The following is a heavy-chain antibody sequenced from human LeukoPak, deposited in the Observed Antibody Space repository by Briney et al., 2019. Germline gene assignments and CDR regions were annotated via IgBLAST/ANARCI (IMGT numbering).Heavy chain of an antibody. CDR1: GYTFTGYC. D-gene: IGHD6-13*01. CDR3: ARPIGIAGSYDY. CDR2: INPNSGGT. J-gene: IGHJ4*02. Sequence: ASVKVSCKASGYTFTGYCMHWVRQAPGQGLEWMGWINPNSGGTNYAQKFQGRVTMTRDTSISTAYMELSRLRSDDTAVYYCARPIGIAGSYDYWGQGTLVTVSS. V-gene: IGHV1-2*02.